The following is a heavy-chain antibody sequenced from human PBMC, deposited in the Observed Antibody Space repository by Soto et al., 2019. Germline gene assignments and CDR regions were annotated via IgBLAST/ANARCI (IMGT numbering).Heavy chain of an antibody. CDR1: GFTVSSNY. V-gene: IGHV3-66*01. J-gene: IGHJ6*03. CDR3: ARVIKRYYMDV. D-gene: IGHD3-16*02. CDR2: IYSGGST. Sequence: ESGGGLVQPGGSLRLSCAASGFTVSSNYMSWVRQAPGKGLEWVSVIYSGGSTYYADSVKGRFTISRDNSKNTLYLQMNSLRAEDTAVYYCARVIKRYYMDVWGKGTTVTVSS.